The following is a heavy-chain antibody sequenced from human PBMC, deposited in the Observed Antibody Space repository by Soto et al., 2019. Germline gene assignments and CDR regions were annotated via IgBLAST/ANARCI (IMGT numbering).Heavy chain of an antibody. CDR1: GFTFSSYS. J-gene: IGHJ4*02. CDR2: IFASSTTI. Sequence: EVQLVESGGGLVQPGGSLRLSCVASGFTFSSYSMVWVRQAPGKGLEWIAYIFASSTTIHYADSVKGRFTVSRDNTQNSLLLLMNSLRAEDTAIYYCARDKDWAFDYWGQGTQVIVSS. V-gene: IGHV3-48*04. D-gene: IGHD3-9*01. CDR3: ARDKDWAFDY.